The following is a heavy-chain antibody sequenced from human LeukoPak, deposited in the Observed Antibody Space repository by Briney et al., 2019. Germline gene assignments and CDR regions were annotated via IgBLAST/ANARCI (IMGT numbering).Heavy chain of an antibody. D-gene: IGHD3-3*01. J-gene: IGHJ4*02. CDR2: ITNSGSTT. CDR3: AKVGSDFWSGYYSTTTHFDY. V-gene: IGHV3-11*01. CDR1: GFTFSDYY. Sequence: GGSLRLSCVASGFTFSDYYMSWIRQAPGKGLEWISYITNSGSTTFYADSVKGRFSISRDNANNSLFLQMNSLRAEDTAVYYCAKVGSDFWSGYYSTTTHFDYWGQGTLVTVSS.